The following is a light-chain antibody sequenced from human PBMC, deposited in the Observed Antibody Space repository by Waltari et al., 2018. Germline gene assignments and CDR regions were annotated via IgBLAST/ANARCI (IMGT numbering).Light chain of an antibody. CDR1: ESVNRH. CDR3: QHYDSYQYA. Sequence: IQVTQSPSTLSASAGDRVNITCRTSESVNRHLAWYQQKPGRAHNLLIYKASTLETGAPSKFSGRGSGTEFSLTITNLQRDDFATEFCQHYDSYQYAFGPGTKLEIK. CDR2: KAS. J-gene: IGKJ2*01. V-gene: IGKV1-5*03.